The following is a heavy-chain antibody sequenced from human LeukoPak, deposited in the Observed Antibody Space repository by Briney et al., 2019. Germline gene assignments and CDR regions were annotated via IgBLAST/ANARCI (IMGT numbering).Heavy chain of an antibody. Sequence: GGSLRLSCAASGFTFSSYSMNWVRQAPGKGLEWVSYISSSSSTIYYADSVKGRFTISRDNAMYLQMNSLRAEDTAVYYCARPYCSGGSCSRGLEYWGQGTLVTVSS. V-gene: IGHV3-48*01. D-gene: IGHD2-15*01. CDR3: ARPYCSGGSCSRGLEY. J-gene: IGHJ4*02. CDR2: ISSSSSTI. CDR1: GFTFSSYS.